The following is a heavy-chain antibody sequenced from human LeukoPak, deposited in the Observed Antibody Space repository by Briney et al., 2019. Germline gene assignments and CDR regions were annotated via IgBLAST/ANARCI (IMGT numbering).Heavy chain of an antibody. CDR2: INHSGRT. D-gene: IGHD3-22*01. Sequence: PSETLSLTCAVYGESFSGYYWSWIRQPPGKGLEWIGEINHSGRTNYNPSLKSRVTISVDTSKNQFSLKLSSVTAADTAVYYCARDTYYFDSSGYYPFDYWGQGTLVTVSS. CDR1: GESFSGYY. V-gene: IGHV4-34*01. CDR3: ARDTYYFDSSGYYPFDY. J-gene: IGHJ4*02.